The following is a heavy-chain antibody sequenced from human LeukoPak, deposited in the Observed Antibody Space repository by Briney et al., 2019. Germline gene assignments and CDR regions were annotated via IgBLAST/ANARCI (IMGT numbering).Heavy chain of an antibody. J-gene: IGHJ5*02. Sequence: PSETLSLTCTVSGYSITGGYYWGWIRQPPGKGLELIGSMFHSGSTYYNPSLKRRVTISVDTSKNQFSLKLSSVTAADTAVYYCARDLRAGTRRFDPWGQGTLVTVSS. D-gene: IGHD2-2*01. CDR2: MFHSGST. CDR3: ARDLRAGTRRFDP. V-gene: IGHV4-38-2*02. CDR1: GYSITGGYY.